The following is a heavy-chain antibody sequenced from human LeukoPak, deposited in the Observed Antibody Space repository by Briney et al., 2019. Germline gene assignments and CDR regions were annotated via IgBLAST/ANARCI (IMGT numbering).Heavy chain of an antibody. J-gene: IGHJ5*02. CDR1: GYTFTSYG. V-gene: IGHV1-18*01. Sequence: GASVKVSCKASGYTFTSYGISWVRQARGQGLEWMGWISAYNGNTNYAQKLQGRVTMTTDTSTSTAYMELRSLRSDDTAVYYCAREETIFGVVKYNWFDPWGQGTLVTVSS. D-gene: IGHD3-3*01. CDR3: AREETIFGVVKYNWFDP. CDR2: ISAYNGNT.